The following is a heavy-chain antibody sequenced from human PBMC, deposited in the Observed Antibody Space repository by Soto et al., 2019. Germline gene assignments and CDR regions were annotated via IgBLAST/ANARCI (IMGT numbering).Heavy chain of an antibody. CDR1: GYRFTNYW. CDR3: ARHRAYGGNSGLAFDI. CDR2: IDASDSYT. D-gene: IGHD4-17*01. J-gene: IGHJ3*02. V-gene: IGHV5-10-1*01. Sequence: GESLKISCKGSGYRFTNYWIVWVRQMPGKGLEWMGRIDASDSYTSYSPSFQGHVTISADKSISTAYLQWSSLKASDTAMYYCARHRAYGGNSGLAFDIWGEGTMVTVS.